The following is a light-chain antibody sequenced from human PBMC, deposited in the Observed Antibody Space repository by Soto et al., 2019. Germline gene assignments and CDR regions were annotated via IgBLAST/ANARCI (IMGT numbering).Light chain of an antibody. CDR2: GAS. J-gene: IGKJ1*01. Sequence: TKAPTTVSTATRVIATLSFRASQSVNSNSAWYQQKAGQAPRLLVYGASTRATGIQDRFSGSGSGTEFTLTISCLQSDDFAVYYCQQFNNWITWQLGEGTKADIK. CDR3: QQFNNWITWQ. V-gene: IGKV3-15*01. CDR1: QSVNSN.